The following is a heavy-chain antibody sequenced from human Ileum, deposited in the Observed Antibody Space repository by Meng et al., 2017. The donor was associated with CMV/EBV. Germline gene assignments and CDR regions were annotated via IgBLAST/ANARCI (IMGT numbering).Heavy chain of an antibody. Sequence: GGSLRLSCAASGFTFSSYAMSWVRQAPGKGLEWVSAISGSGGSTYYADSVKGRFTISRDNSKNTLYLQMNSLRAEDTAVYYCAKGLNYGSGSYRYFFDYWGQGTLVTVSS. J-gene: IGHJ4*02. V-gene: IGHV3-23*01. CDR3: AKGLNYGSGSYRYFFDY. D-gene: IGHD3-10*01. CDR2: ISGSGGST. CDR1: GFTFSSYA.